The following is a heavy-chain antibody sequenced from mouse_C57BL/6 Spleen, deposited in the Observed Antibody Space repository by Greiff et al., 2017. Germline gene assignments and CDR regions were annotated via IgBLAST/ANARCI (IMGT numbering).Heavy chain of an antibody. CDR3: ARANWEVDY. V-gene: IGHV5-17*01. CDR2: ISSGSSNI. Sequence: EVQGVESGGGLVKPGGSLKLSCAASGFTFSDYGMHWVRQAPEKGLEWVAYISSGSSNIYYADTVKGRFTISRDNAKNTQFLQMTSLRSEDTAMYYCARANWEVDYWGQGTTLTVSS. J-gene: IGHJ2*01. CDR1: GFTFSDYG. D-gene: IGHD4-1*01.